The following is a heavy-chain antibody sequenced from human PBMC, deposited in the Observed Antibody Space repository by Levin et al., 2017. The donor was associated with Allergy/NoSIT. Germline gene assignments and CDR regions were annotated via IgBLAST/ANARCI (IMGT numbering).Heavy chain of an antibody. V-gene: IGHV1-2*02. J-gene: IGHJ6*02. CDR2: INPNSGGT. Sequence: ASVKVSCKASGYTFTGYYMHWVRQAPGQGLEWMGWINPNSGGTNYAQKFQGRVTMTRDTSTSTAYMELSRLRSDDTAVYYCARSGYDFLSGTHNGGGWSTRRYYYYGMDVWGQGTPVTVSS. CDR3: ARSGYDFLSGTHNGGGWSTRRYYYYGMDV. D-gene: IGHD5-12*01. CDR1: GYTFTGYY.